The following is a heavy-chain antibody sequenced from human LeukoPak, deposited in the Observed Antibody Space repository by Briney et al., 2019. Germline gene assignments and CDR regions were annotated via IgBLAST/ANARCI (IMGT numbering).Heavy chain of an antibody. CDR3: AKGGGGLTGDAFDI. CDR1: GFTFSSYG. V-gene: IGHV3-30*18. CDR2: ISYDGSNK. Sequence: GGSLRLSCAASGFTFSSYGMHWVRQAPGKGLAWVAVISYDGSNKYYADSVKGRFTISRDNSKNTLYLQMNSLRAEDTAVYYCAKGGGGLTGDAFDIWGQGTMVTVSS. J-gene: IGHJ3*02. D-gene: IGHD2-15*01.